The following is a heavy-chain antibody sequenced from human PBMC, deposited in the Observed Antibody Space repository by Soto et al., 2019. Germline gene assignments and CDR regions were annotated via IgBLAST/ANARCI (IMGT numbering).Heavy chain of an antibody. V-gene: IGHV1-69*06. CDR2: IIPIFGTA. D-gene: IGHD4-17*01. CDR1: GGTFSSYA. Sequence: QVQLVQSGAEVKKPGSSVKVSCRTSGGTFSSYAISWVRQDPGQGREWMGGIIPIFGTANYAQKSQGRVTITADKSTSTAYMELSSLRSEDTAVYYCAASRSCDYCDSGYYYGMDVWGQGTTVTVSS. CDR3: AASRSCDYCDSGYYYGMDV. J-gene: IGHJ6*02.